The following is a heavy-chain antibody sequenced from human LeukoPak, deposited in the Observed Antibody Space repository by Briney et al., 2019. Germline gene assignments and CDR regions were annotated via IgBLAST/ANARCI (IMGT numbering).Heavy chain of an antibody. CDR2: INHRGST. Sequence: PSETLSLTCAVYGGSFSGYYWSWIRQPPGKGLEWVGEINHRGSTNYNPSLKSRVTISVDTSKNQFSLKLSSVTAADTAVYYCARGGRHCDYGLLGYWGQGTLVTVSS. CDR3: ARGGRHCDYGLLGY. CDR1: GGSFSGYY. V-gene: IGHV4-34*01. D-gene: IGHD4-17*01. J-gene: IGHJ4*02.